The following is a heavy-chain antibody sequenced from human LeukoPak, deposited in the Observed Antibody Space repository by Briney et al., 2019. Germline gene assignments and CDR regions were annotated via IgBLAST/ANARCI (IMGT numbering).Heavy chain of an antibody. CDR2: IYYSGST. CDR3: AKPSRGWLQFDAFDI. Sequence: PSETLSLTCTVSGGSISSISYYWGWIRQPPGKGLEWIGSIYYSGSTYYNPSLKSRVTISVDTSKNQFSLKLSSVTAADTAVYYCAKPSRGWLQFDAFDIWGQGTMVTVSS. V-gene: IGHV4-39*01. D-gene: IGHD5-24*01. J-gene: IGHJ3*02. CDR1: GGSISSISYY.